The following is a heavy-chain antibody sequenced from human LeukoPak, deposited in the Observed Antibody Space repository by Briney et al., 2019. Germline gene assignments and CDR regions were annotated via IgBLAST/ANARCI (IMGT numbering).Heavy chain of an antibody. CDR1: GGSISSYY. CDR3: ARGDSSSYERLDY. V-gene: IGHV4-59*12. CDR2: IYYTGST. J-gene: IGHJ4*02. Sequence: SETLSLTCTVSGGSISSYYWSWIRQPPGKGLEWIGYIYYTGSTYSNPSLKSRVTISVDTSKNQFSLKLSSVTAADTAFYYCARGDSSSYERLDYWGQGTLVTVSS. D-gene: IGHD6-13*01.